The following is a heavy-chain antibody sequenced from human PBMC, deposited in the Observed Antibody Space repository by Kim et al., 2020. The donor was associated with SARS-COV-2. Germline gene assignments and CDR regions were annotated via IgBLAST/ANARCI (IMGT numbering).Heavy chain of an antibody. CDR3: ASPKGGSYYYFDY. Sequence: GGSLRLSCAASGFTFSSYAMHWVRQAPGKGLEWVAVISYDGSNKYYADSVKGRFTISRDNSKNTLYLQMNSLRAEDTAGYYCASPKGGSYYYFDYWGQGTLVTVSS. CDR2: ISYDGSNK. D-gene: IGHD1-26*01. J-gene: IGHJ4*02. CDR1: GFTFSSYA. V-gene: IGHV3-30-3*01.